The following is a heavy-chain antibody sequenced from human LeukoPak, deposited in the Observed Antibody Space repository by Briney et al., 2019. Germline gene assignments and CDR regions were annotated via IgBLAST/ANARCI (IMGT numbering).Heavy chain of an antibody. D-gene: IGHD6-19*01. CDR3: ARQNSSPFDY. J-gene: IGHJ4*02. CDR2: IYSGGST. CDR1: EFSVGSNY. V-gene: IGHV3-66*04. Sequence: GGSLRLSCAASEFSVGSNYMTWVRQAPGKGLEWVSLIYSGGSTYYADSVKGRFTISRDNAKNSLYLQMNSLRAEDTAVYYCARQNSSPFDYWGQGTLVTVSS.